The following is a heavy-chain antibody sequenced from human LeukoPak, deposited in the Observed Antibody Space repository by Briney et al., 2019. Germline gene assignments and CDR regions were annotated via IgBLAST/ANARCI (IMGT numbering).Heavy chain of an antibody. D-gene: IGHD1-7*01. CDR3: ARQPKTTSVPIQIDY. J-gene: IGHJ4*02. CDR2: IYHSGST. Sequence: PSETLSLTCAVSGGSISSGGYSWSWIRQPPGKGLEWIGYIYHSGSTYYNPSLKSRVTISVDTSKNQFSLKLSSVTAADTAVYYCARQPKTTSVPIQIDYWGQGTLVTVSS. CDR1: GGSISSGGYS. V-gene: IGHV4-30-2*03.